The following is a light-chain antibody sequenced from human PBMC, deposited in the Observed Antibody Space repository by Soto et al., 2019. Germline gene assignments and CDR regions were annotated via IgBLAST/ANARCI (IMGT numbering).Light chain of an antibody. Sequence: DIQMTQSPSSLSAFVGDSITITCQASQDIKNYLNWYQHKPGKAPKLLIYDAFKSDTGVPSRFSGNGSGTDFTFTINNLQPEDIATYFCQQYDSLPPTFGGGTRV. CDR1: QDIKNY. CDR2: DAF. V-gene: IGKV1-33*01. J-gene: IGKJ4*01. CDR3: QQYDSLPPT.